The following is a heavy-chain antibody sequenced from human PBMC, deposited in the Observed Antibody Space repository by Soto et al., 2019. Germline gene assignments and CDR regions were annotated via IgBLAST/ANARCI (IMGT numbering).Heavy chain of an antibody. J-gene: IGHJ4*02. Sequence: LSLTCAVYGGSFSGYYWSWIRQPPGKGLEWIGEINHSGSTNYNPSLKSRVTISVDTSKNQFSLKLSSVTAADTAVYYCATSIAVAGTGGYWGQGTLVTVSS. V-gene: IGHV4-34*01. D-gene: IGHD6-19*01. CDR1: GGSFSGYY. CDR2: INHSGST. CDR3: ATSIAVAGTGGY.